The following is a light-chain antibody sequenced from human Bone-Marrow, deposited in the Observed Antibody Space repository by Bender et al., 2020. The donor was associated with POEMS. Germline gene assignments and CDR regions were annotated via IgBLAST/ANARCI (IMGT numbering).Light chain of an antibody. CDR2: EIT. Sequence: QSALTQPPSASGSLGESVTISCTGTNRDVGGYQYVSWYQQHPGKAPKLIIYEITKRPSGVPDRFSGSKSGTSGTLATSGLRSEDEADYYCATWDDSLSRWVFGGGTKLTVL. V-gene: IGLV2-8*01. J-gene: IGLJ3*02. CDR3: ATWDDSLSRWV. CDR1: NRDVGGYQY.